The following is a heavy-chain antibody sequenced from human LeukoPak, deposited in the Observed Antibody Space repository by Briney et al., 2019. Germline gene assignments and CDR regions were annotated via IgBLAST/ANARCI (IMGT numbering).Heavy chain of an antibody. V-gene: IGHV3-9*01. CDR3: ARGIEGTTNFDY. CDR1: GFTFDDYA. J-gene: IGHJ4*02. CDR2: ISWNSGSI. Sequence: GGSLRLSCAASGFTFDDYAMHWVRQAPGKGLEWVSSISWNSGSIGYVDSVKGRFTISRDNAKNSLYLQMNGLRAEDTAVYYCARGIEGTTNFDYWGQGTLVTVSS. D-gene: IGHD1-7*01.